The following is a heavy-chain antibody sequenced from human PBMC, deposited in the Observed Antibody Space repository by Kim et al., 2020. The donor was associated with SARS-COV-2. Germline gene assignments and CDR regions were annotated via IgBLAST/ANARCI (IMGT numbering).Heavy chain of an antibody. J-gene: IGHJ5*02. Sequence: SVKVSCKASGGTFSSYAISWVRQAPGQGLEWMGGIIPIFGTANYAQKFQGRVTITADESTSTAYMELSSLRSEDTAVYYCARETAIVVVVAATEQLYNWFDPWGQGTLVTVSS. CDR3: ARETAIVVVVAATEQLYNWFDP. CDR2: IIPIFGTA. CDR1: GGTFSSYA. D-gene: IGHD2-15*01. V-gene: IGHV1-69*13.